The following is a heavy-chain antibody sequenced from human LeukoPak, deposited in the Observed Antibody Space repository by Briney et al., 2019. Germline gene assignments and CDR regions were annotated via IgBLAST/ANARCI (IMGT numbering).Heavy chain of an antibody. CDR3: ATLSGYYYYVDV. D-gene: IGHD6-13*01. J-gene: IGHJ6*03. Sequence: SETLSLTCTVSGGSINWSSYYWGWIRQPPGKGLEWIGSIYYSGSPYYNPSLKSRVTISVDTSKNQFSLNLNSVTAADTAVYYCATLSGYYYYVDVWGKGTTVTVSS. V-gene: IGHV4-39*01. CDR1: GGSINWSSYY. CDR2: IYYSGSP.